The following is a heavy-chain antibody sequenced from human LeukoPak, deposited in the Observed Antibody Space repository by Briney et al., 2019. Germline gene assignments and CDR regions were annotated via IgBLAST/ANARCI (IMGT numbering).Heavy chain of an antibody. D-gene: IGHD3-16*02. Sequence: GGSLRLSCAASGFTFSSYAMSWVRQAPGKGLEWVSAISGSGGSTYYADSVKGRFTISRDNSKNTLHLQMNSLRAEGTAVYYCAKDRGIVDYYFDYWGQGTLVTVSS. CDR1: GFTFSSYA. V-gene: IGHV3-23*01. J-gene: IGHJ4*02. CDR2: ISGSGGST. CDR3: AKDRGIVDYYFDY.